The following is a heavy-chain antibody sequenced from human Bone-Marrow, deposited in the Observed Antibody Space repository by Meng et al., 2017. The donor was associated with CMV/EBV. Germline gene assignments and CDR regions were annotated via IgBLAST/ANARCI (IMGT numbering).Heavy chain of an antibody. CDR2: IYYSGST. CDR3: ARYYDFWSGYKNNWFDP. J-gene: IGHJ5*02. D-gene: IGHD3-3*01. CDR1: GGSISSSSYY. V-gene: IGHV4-39*07. Sequence: SETLSLTCTVSGGSISSSSYYWGWIRQPPGKGLEWIGSIYYSGSTYYNPSLKSRVTISVDTSKNQFSLKLSSVTAADTAVYYCARYYDFWSGYKNNWFDPWGQGTLVTVSS.